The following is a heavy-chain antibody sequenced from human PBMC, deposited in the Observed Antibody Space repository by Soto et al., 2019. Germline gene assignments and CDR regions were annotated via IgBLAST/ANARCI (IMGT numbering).Heavy chain of an antibody. CDR1: GGSISSYY. V-gene: IGHV4-59*08. D-gene: IGHD3-10*01. CDR2: IYYSGST. Sequence: QVQLQESGPGLVKPSETLSLTCTVSGGSISSYYWSWIRQPPGKGLEWIGYIYYSGSTNYNPSLKTRVTISVDTSKNQFSLQLGSVAAADTAVYYCARHSRQYGSGGYYYFDSWGQGTLVTVSS. J-gene: IGHJ4*02. CDR3: ARHSRQYGSGGYYYFDS.